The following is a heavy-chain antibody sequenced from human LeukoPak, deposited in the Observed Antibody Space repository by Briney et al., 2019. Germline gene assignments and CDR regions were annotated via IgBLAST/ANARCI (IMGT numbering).Heavy chain of an antibody. CDR1: GYTFTSYG. CDR3: ARGPRPYYYDSSGYPPLDY. D-gene: IGHD3-22*01. CDR2: ISAYNGNT. Sequence: ASVKVSCKASGYTFTSYGISWVRQAPGQGLEWMGWISAYNGNTNYAQKFQGRVTTTADESTSTAYMELSSLRSEDTAVYYCARGPRPYYYDSSGYPPLDYWGQGTLVTVSS. J-gene: IGHJ4*02. V-gene: IGHV1-18*01.